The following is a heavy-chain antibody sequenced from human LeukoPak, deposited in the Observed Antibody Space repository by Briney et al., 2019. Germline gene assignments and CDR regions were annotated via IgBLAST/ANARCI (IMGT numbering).Heavy chain of an antibody. J-gene: IGHJ4*02. CDR3: AKLETTVTTFLDY. CDR2: ISVSGGDT. D-gene: IGHD4-17*01. Sequence: GGSLRLSCAASGFTFSNYAMSWVRQAPGKGLEWVSRISVSGGDTIYADSVKGRFTISRDNSKNTLYLQMSSLRAEDTAVYYCAKLETTVTTFLDYWGQGTLVTVSS. CDR1: GFTFSNYA. V-gene: IGHV3-23*01.